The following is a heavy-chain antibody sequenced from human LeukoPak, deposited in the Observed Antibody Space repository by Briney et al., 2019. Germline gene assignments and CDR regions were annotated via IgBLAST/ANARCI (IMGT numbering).Heavy chain of an antibody. D-gene: IGHD2-15*01. CDR2: IYSSGNT. V-gene: IGHV4-4*07. Sequence: PSETLSLTCTVSGGSISSYYWSWIRQPAGKGLEWIGRIYSSGNTNYNPSLKSRVTMSVDTSRNQFSLRLSSVTAADTAVYYCARFSCSGGTCSPEDYWGQGTLVTVSS. J-gene: IGHJ4*02. CDR3: ARFSCSGGTCSPEDY. CDR1: GGSISSYY.